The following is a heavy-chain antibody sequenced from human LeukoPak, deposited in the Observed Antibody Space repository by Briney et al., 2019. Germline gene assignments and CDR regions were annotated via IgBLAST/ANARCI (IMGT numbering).Heavy chain of an antibody. CDR1: GGPFSGYY. Sequence: SETLSLTCAVYGGPFSGYYWSWIRQPPGKGLEWIGYILYSGTTTNYNPSLKSRVTISVDTSKNQFSLKLSSVTAADTAVYYCARVGDWNDLVYWGQGTLVTVSS. V-gene: IGHV4-34*12. CDR3: ARVGDWNDLVY. D-gene: IGHD1-1*01. J-gene: IGHJ4*02. CDR2: ILYSGTTT.